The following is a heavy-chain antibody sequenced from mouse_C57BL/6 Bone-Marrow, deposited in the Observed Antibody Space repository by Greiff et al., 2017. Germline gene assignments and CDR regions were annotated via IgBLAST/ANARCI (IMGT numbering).Heavy chain of an antibody. CDR2: FNPGSGGT. CDR3: ARAWSWFAY. J-gene: IGHJ3*01. CDR1: GYAFTNYL. V-gene: IGHV1-54*01. D-gene: IGHD1-1*02. Sequence: VKLLESGAELVRPGTSVKVSCKASGYAFTNYLLEWVKQRPGQGLEWIGVFNPGSGGTNYNEKFKGKATLTADKSSSTAYMQLSSLTSEDSAVYFCARAWSWFAYWGQGTLVTVSA.